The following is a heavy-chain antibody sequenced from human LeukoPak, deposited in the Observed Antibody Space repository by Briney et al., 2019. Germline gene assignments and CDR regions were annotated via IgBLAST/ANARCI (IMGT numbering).Heavy chain of an antibody. V-gene: IGHV4-59*01. CDR1: GDSIGTYY. CDR3: ARARPNYYGSGSSNWFDP. D-gene: IGHD3-10*01. Sequence: SETLSLTCTVSGDSIGTYYWSWIRQPPGKGLEWIGYIYYSGSTNYNPSLKSRVTISVDTSNNQSSLKLSSVTAADTAIYYCARARPNYYGSGSSNWFDPWGQGTLVTVSS. J-gene: IGHJ5*02. CDR2: IYYSGST.